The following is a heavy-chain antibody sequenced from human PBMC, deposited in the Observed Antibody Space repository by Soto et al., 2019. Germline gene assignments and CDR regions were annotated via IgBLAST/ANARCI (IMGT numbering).Heavy chain of an antibody. D-gene: IGHD3-22*01. CDR3: AREGALWDSSGYSNSAFDI. V-gene: IGHV4-34*01. CDR2: INHSGST. Sequence: SETLSLTCAVYGGSFSGYYWSWIRQPPGKGLEWIGEINHSGSTNYNPSLKSRVTISVETSKNQFSLKLSSVTAADTAVYYCAREGALWDSSGYSNSAFDIWGQGTMVTVSS. CDR1: GGSFSGYY. J-gene: IGHJ3*02.